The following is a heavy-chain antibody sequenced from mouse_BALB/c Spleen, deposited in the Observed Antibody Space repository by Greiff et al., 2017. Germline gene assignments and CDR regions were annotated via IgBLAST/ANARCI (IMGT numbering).Heavy chain of an antibody. Sequence: EVMLVESGGGLVQPGGSLRLSCATSGFTFTDYYMSWVRQPPGKALEWLGFIRNKANGYKTEYSASGKGRFTISRDNSQSILYLQMNTLRAEDSSTYYCARDRSYFDYWGQGTTLTVSS. J-gene: IGHJ2*01. CDR3: ARDRSYFDY. V-gene: IGHV7-3*02. CDR1: GFTFTDYY. CDR2: IRNKANGYKT.